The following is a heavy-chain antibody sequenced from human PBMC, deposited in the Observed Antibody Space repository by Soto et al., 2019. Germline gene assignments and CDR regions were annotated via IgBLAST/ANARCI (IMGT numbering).Heavy chain of an antibody. D-gene: IGHD3-22*01. V-gene: IGHV1-18*01. CDR1: GYTFGVYG. CDR2: ISPYSGNT. CDR3: ARDQLPDYYESGYYGAGFEF. J-gene: IGHJ4*02. Sequence: ASVKVSCKASGYTFGVYGISWVRQAPGQGLEWMGWISPYSGNTNYADKLQGRVTMTTDTSTSTVYLELRSLRSDDTAVYYCARDQLPDYYESGYYGAGFEFWGQGTLVTVSS.